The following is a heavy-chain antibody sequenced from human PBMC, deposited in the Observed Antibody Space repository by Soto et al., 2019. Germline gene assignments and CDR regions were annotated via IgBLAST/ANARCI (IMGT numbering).Heavy chain of an antibody. CDR2: LYYSGTT. CDR3: ARGFGWSHYFDS. Sequence: PSETLSLTCTVSGASISTQSWNWIRQAPGKGLEWIGYLYYSGTTNYNPSLKSRVTISADTSKNQVSLKLTSVTAADTAVYFCARGFGWSHYFDSWGQGILVTGSS. CDR1: GASISTQS. D-gene: IGHD3-3*01. V-gene: IGHV4-59*11. J-gene: IGHJ4*02.